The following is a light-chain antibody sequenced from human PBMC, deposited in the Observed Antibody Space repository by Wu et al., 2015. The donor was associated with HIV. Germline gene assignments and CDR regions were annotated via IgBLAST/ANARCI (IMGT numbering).Light chain of an antibody. CDR1: QSIDRW. V-gene: IGKV1-5*03. CDR2: EAS. CDR3: QQYNYLWT. Sequence: DIQMTQSPSTLSASVGDRVTITCRASQSIDRWLAWYQQKPGKAPKLLIYEASTLENGVPSRFSGSRSGTEFTLTISSLQPDDLATYYCQQYNYLWTFGQGTKVEIK. J-gene: IGKJ1*01.